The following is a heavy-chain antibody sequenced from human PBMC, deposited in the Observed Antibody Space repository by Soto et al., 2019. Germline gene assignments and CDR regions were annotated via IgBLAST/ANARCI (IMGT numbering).Heavy chain of an antibody. D-gene: IGHD1-1*01. CDR1: GDSVSSNSAA. CDR2: TYYRSKWYN. V-gene: IGHV6-1*01. J-gene: IGHJ6*02. Sequence: SQALSLTGASSGDSVSSNSAAWNWIRPSPSRGLEWLGRTYYRSKWYNDYAVSVKSRITVNPDTSKNQFSLQLHSVTPEDTAVYYCATDPSISGTRYYSCSMHVPCPAPTRTVS. CDR3: ATDPSISGTRYYSCSMHV.